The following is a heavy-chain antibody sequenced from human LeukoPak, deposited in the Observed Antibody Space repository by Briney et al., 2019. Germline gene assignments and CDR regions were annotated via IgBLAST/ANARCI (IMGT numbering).Heavy chain of an antibody. D-gene: IGHD4-23*01. CDR2: TYYSSRSYN. J-gene: IGHJ4*02. Sequence: SQTLSLTCAVSGDTISSNSVGWDWVRQSPWRGSEWGERTYYSSRSYNEYAVSVKSRITINPDTSKNQFSLQVNSVTPEDTAVYYCARGVNSSFDSWGRGTLVTVSS. CDR1: GDTISSNSVG. CDR3: ARGVNSSFDS. V-gene: IGHV6-1*01.